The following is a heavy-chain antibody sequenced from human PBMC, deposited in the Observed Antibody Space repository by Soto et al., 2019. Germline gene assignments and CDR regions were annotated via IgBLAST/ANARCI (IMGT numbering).Heavy chain of an antibody. CDR3: ARIGGDTAMVDY. V-gene: IGHV1-8*01. J-gene: IGHJ4*02. Sequence: QVQLVQSGAEVKKPGASVKVSCKASGYTFTSYDINWVRQATGQGLEWMGWMNPNSGNTGYAQKFQGRVTMTRDTSTSTVYMELSSLRSEDTAVYYCARIGGDTAMVDYWGQGTLVTVSS. CDR2: MNPNSGNT. CDR1: GYTFTSYD. D-gene: IGHD5-18*01.